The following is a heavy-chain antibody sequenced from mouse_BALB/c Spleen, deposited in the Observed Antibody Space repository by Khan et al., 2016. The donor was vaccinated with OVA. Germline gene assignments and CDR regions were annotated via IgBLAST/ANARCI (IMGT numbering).Heavy chain of an antibody. CDR1: GFTFTNYG. Sequence: QIQLVQSGPELKKPGETVKISCKASGFTFTNYGMNWVKQAPGKDLKWMGWLTTYTEDPHLVEAFKGRFVLSLETSASTAYLQISNLINEDMATYFCARISSYWYSDFWGAGTTVTVSS. V-gene: IGHV9-1*02. J-gene: IGHJ1*01. CDR3: ARISSYWYSDF. D-gene: IGHD6-2*01. CDR2: LTTYTEDP.